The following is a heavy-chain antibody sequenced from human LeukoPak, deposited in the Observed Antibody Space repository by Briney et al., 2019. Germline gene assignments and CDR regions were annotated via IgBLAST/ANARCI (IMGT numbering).Heavy chain of an antibody. CDR2: ISGNGNTI. CDR1: GFTFSNYE. CDR3: AREEGGDSSGWALDY. D-gene: IGHD6-19*01. Sequence: GGSLRLSCAASGFTFSNYEMNWVRQAPGKGLEWLSYISGNGNTIYYADSVKGRFTISRDNAKNSLYLQMNSLRAEDTAVYYCAREEGGDSSGWALDYWGQGTLVTVSS. V-gene: IGHV3-48*03. J-gene: IGHJ4*02.